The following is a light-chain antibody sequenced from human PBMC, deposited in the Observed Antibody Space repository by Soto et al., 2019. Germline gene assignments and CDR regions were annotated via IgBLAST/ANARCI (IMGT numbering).Light chain of an antibody. CDR2: DTN. CDR3: LLLYSGTRRV. Sequence: QAVVTQEPSMTVSPGGTVTLTCGSSSGAVTSGHYPYWFQQKPGQAPRTLIYDTNNRHSWTPARFSGSLLGGKAALTLSGAQPEDEAVYYRLLLYSGTRRVFGPGTKLTVL. J-gene: IGLJ1*01. V-gene: IGLV7-46*01. CDR1: SGAVTSGHY.